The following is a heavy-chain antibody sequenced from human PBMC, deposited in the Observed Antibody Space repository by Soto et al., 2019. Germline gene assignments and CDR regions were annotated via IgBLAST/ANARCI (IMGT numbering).Heavy chain of an antibody. J-gene: IGHJ5*02. CDR3: AKNQGVELVPLATVDWFDP. V-gene: IGHV3-23*01. CDR1: GFIFENFG. Sequence: LRLSCAASGFIFENFGMSWVRQAPGKGLEWISSISGSGFKKYYADSVKGRFTISRDNSKSAVYLELNNLSAEDTAVYHCAKNQGVELVPLATVDWFDPWGQGSVVTVSS. D-gene: IGHD1-26*01. CDR2: ISGSGFKK.